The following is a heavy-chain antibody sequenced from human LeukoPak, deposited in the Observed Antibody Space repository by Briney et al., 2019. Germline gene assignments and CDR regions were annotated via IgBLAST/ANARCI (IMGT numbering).Heavy chain of an antibody. CDR2: IYYNENT. CDR1: GVYIYSSTYY. D-gene: IGHD2-15*01. V-gene: IGHV4-39*01. CDR3: ARQLAARNDAFDI. J-gene: IGHJ3*02. Sequence: SETLSLTCTVSGVYIYSSTYYWAWIRQPPGKGLEFIGSIYYNENTYSNPSLRSRLTLSVATSTKHFSLRLTSVPAANTAVYYCARQLAARNDAFDIWSQGTMVTVSS.